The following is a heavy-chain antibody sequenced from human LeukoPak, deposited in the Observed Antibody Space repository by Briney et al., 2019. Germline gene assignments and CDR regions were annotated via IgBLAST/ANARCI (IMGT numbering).Heavy chain of an antibody. Sequence: GASVKVSCKTSGYTFTSYDINWVRQATGQGLEWMGWMNPNSGNTGYAQKFQGRVTMTMNTSISTAYMELSSLRSEDTAVYYCARKGYSSSRNWFDPWGQGTLVTVSS. CDR3: ARKGYSSSRNWFDP. D-gene: IGHD6-13*01. CDR1: GYTFTSYD. V-gene: IGHV1-8*01. J-gene: IGHJ5*02. CDR2: MNPNSGNT.